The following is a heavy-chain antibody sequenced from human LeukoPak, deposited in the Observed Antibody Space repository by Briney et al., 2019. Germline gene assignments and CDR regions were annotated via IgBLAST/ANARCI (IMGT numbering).Heavy chain of an antibody. J-gene: IGHJ4*02. V-gene: IGHV3-30*18. CDR2: ISYDGSNK. CDR3: AKDFNKGQWVSDY. D-gene: IGHD6-19*01. CDR1: GFTFSTYG. Sequence: GGSLRLSCAASGFTFSTYGMHWVRQAPGKGLEWVAVISYDGSNKYYGDSVKGRFTISRDNSKNTPYLQMNSLRAEDTAVYYCAKDFNKGQWVSDYWGQGTLVTVPS.